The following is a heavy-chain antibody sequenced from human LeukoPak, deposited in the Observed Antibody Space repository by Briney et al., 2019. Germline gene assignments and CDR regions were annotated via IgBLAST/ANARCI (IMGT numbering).Heavy chain of an antibody. D-gene: IGHD6-13*01. CDR2: VYTSGTS. V-gene: IGHV4-61*02. CDR1: GGSISSADYY. J-gene: IGHJ5*02. CDR3: ASTTAGYTNTWFA. Sequence: SQTLSLTCTVSGGSISSADYYWSWIRQPAGKGLEWIGRVYTSGTSNYNPSLESRVTISLDASKNQFSLKLTSVTAADTAVYYCASTTAGYTNTWFAWGQGTLVTVSS.